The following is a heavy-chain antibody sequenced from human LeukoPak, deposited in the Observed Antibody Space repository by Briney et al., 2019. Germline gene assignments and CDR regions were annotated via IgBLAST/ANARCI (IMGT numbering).Heavy chain of an antibody. CDR3: ARAGSGWYREQGYFDY. CDR2: IYSDGTT. Sequence: GGSLRLSCAASGLSVSSNFITWVRQAPGKGPEWVSVIYSDGTTYYADSLKGRFTTSRDTSKSTVFLQMNSLRDEDTAVYYCARAGSGWYREQGYFDYWGQGTLVTVSS. D-gene: IGHD6-19*01. CDR1: GLSVSSNF. J-gene: IGHJ4*02. V-gene: IGHV3-53*01.